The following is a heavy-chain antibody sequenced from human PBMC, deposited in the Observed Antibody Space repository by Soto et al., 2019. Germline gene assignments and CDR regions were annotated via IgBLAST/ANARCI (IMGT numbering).Heavy chain of an antibody. V-gene: IGHV5-51*01. CDR2: IFPSDSDT. CDR1: GYSFTSYW. CDR3: ARKDKSGYYNWFDP. D-gene: IGHD3-22*01. J-gene: IGHJ5*02. Sequence: HGESLKISCRTSGYSFTSYWIAWVRQMPGKGLEWMGIIFPSDSDTRYSPSFQGQVTISADRSTSTVFLQWASLKSSDTAVYFCARKDKSGYYNWFDPWGQGTLVTVSS.